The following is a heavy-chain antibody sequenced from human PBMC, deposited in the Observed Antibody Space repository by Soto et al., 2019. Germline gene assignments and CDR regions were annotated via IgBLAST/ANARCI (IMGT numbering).Heavy chain of an antibody. D-gene: IGHD3-3*01. CDR3: ARDSWSGYSYNPLYYYGMDV. V-gene: IGHV3-53*02. CDR2: IYSGGST. Sequence: EVQLVETGGGLIQPGGSLRLSCAASGFTVSSNYMSWVRQAPGKGLEWVSVIYSGGSTYYADSVKGRFTISRDNSKNTLYLQMNSLRAEDTAVYYCARDSWSGYSYNPLYYYGMDVWGQGTTVTVSS. CDR1: GFTVSSNY. J-gene: IGHJ6*02.